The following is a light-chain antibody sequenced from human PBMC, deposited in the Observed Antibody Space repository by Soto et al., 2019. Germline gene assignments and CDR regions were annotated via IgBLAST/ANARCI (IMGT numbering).Light chain of an antibody. V-gene: IGKV1-5*01. J-gene: IGKJ4*01. CDR1: QTISSW. Sequence: DIQMTQSPSTLSGSVGDRVTITCRASQTISSWLAWYQQKPGTAPKLLIFAASSLQSGVPSRLSGSGSGTDFTLTISSLQPEDFATYYCQQYNSYPLTFGGGTKVDIK. CDR3: QQYNSYPLT. CDR2: AAS.